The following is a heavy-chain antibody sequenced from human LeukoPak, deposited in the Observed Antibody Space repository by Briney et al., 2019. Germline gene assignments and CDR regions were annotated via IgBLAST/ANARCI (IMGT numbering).Heavy chain of an antibody. J-gene: IGHJ3*02. Sequence: ASVKVSCKASGYTFTSYYMHWVRQAPGQGLEWMGIINPSGGSTSYAQKFQGRVTITADESTSTAYMELSSLRSEDTAVYYCARVIVLMVYAKRGDAFDIWGQGTMVTVSS. D-gene: IGHD2-8*01. CDR3: ARVIVLMVYAKRGDAFDI. CDR1: GYTFTSYY. V-gene: IGHV1-46*01. CDR2: INPSGGST.